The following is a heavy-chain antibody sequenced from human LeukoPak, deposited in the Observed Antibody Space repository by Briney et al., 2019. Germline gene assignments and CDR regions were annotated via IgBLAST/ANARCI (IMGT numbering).Heavy chain of an antibody. V-gene: IGHV3-74*01. CDR2: INTDGSTT. CDR1: GFTFSSYW. CDR3: ANSKRVVVPAAMTDW. J-gene: IGHJ4*02. Sequence: GGSLRLSCAASGFTFSSYWMDWVRQAPGKGLVWVSRINTDGSTTYYADSVKGRFTISRDNSKNTLYLQMNSLRAEDTAVYYCANSKRVVVPAAMTDWGGQGTLVTVSS. D-gene: IGHD2-2*01.